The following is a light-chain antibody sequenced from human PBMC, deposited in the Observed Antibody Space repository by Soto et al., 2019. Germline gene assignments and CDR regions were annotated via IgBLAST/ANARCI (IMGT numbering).Light chain of an antibody. CDR2: GAS. CDR3: QQYNNCPL. Sequence: ERVITQSPVTLSVSPGERATLSCRASQSVSSNLAWYQQKPGQAPRLLIYGASTRATGIPARFSGSGSGTEFTLTISSLQSEEFAVYYCQQYNNCPLFGPVTKVDIK. V-gene: IGKV3-15*01. J-gene: IGKJ3*01. CDR1: QSVSSN.